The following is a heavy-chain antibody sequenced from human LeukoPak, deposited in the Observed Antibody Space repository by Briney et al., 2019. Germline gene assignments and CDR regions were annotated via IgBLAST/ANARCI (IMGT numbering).Heavy chain of an antibody. CDR2: ISTYNANT. J-gene: IGHJ4*02. V-gene: IGHV1-18*01. Sequence: ASVKVSCKTSGYTFTTDGISWVRQAPGQGLEWMGWISTYNANTKYAQKFQGRVAMTTDTSTSTAYMELRNLRFDDTAFYYCARVISSSWYHHDHWGQGTLATVSS. CDR3: ARVISSSWYHHDH. D-gene: IGHD6-13*01. CDR1: GYTFTTDG.